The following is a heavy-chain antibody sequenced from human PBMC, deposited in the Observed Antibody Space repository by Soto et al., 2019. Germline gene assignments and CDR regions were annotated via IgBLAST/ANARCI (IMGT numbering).Heavy chain of an antibody. V-gene: IGHV3-21*01. J-gene: IGHJ4*02. CDR2: ISSSSSYI. D-gene: IGHD6-13*01. CDR3: ARNHPLRSSSWFDY. Sequence: GGSLRLSCAASGFTFSSYSMNWVRQAPGKGLEWVSSISSSSSYIYYADSVKGRFTISRDNAKNSLYLQMNGLRAEDTAVYYCARNHPLRSSSWFDYWGQGTLVTVSS. CDR1: GFTFSSYS.